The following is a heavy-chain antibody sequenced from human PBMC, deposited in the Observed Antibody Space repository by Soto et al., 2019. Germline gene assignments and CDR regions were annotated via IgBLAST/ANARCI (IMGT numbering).Heavy chain of an antibody. V-gene: IGHV3-49*03. D-gene: IGHD7-27*01. CDR2: IRSKAYGGTT. Sequence: GGSLRLSCTASGFTFCDYAMSWFRQAPGKGLEWVGFIRSKAYGGTTEYAASVKGRFTISRDDSKSIAYLQMNSLKTEDTAVYYCTRAGEETGVNFDYWGQGTLVTVSS. J-gene: IGHJ4*02. CDR3: TRAGEETGVNFDY. CDR1: GFTFCDYA.